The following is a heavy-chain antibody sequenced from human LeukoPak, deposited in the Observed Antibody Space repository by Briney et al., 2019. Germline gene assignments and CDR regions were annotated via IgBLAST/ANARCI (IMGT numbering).Heavy chain of an antibody. CDR1: GFTFSSYS. CDR3: ARDYGGSSPFDY. Sequence: GGSLRLSCAASGFTFSSYSMNWVRQAPGKGLEWVSSINSSSGYIYYADSVKGRFTISRDNAKNSLYLQMNSLRAEDTAVYYCARDYGGSSPFDYWGQGTLVTVSS. CDR2: INSSSGYI. J-gene: IGHJ4*02. V-gene: IGHV3-21*01. D-gene: IGHD4-23*01.